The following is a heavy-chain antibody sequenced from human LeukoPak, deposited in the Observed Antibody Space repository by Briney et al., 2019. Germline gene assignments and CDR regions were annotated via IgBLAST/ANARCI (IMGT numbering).Heavy chain of an antibody. CDR1: GGAISSYY. CDR2: IYYSGST. J-gene: IGHJ6*02. V-gene: IGHV4-59*01. Sequence: PSETLSLTCTVSGGAISSYYWSWIRQPPGKGLKWIGYIYYSGSTNYNPSLKSRVTISGDTSKNQFSLKLSSVTSADTAVYYCARELLWFGESGDYYYYGMDVWGQGTTVTVSS. D-gene: IGHD3-10*01. CDR3: ARELLWFGESGDYYYYGMDV.